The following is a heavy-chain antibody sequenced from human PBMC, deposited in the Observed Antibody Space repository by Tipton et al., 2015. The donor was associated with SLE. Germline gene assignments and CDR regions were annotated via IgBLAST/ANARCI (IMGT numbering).Heavy chain of an antibody. Sequence: GSLRLSCAASGFTVSSNYMSWVRQAPGKGLEWVSLISGDGDNTYYADSMKGRFTISRDNSKNSLYLQMNSLRTEDTAFYYCAKDKFGDSNYPLDYWGQGTLVTVSS. CDR3: AKDKFGDSNYPLDY. J-gene: IGHJ4*02. CDR1: GFTVSSNY. D-gene: IGHD4-11*01. V-gene: IGHV3-43*02. CDR2: ISGDGDNT.